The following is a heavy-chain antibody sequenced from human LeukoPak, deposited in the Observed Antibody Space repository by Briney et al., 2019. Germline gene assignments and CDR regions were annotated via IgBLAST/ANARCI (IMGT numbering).Heavy chain of an antibody. CDR3: ARGGQLLYNWFDP. CDR1: GYRFTSYW. Sequence: GESLKLSCQGSGYRFTSYWIGWVRQMPGKGLEWMGIIYPGDSGTRYSPSFQGQVTISADKSISTAYLQWSSLKASDTAMYYCARGGQLLYNWFDPWGQGTLVTVSS. V-gene: IGHV5-51*01. CDR2: IYPGDSGT. J-gene: IGHJ5*02. D-gene: IGHD2-2*01.